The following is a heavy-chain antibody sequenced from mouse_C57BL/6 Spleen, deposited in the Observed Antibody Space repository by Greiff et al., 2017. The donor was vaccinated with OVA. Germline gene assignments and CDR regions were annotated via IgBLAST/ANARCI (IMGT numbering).Heavy chain of an antibody. D-gene: IGHD2-4*01. CDR1: GYSITSDY. V-gene: IGHV3-8*01. J-gene: IGHJ3*01. CDR3: ASGDYDYPGWFAY. Sequence: EVKLMESGPGLAKPSQTLSLTCSVTGYSITSDYWNWIRKFPGNKLEYMGYISYSGSTYYNPSLKSRISITRDTSKNQYYLQLNSVTTEDTATYYCASGDYDYPGWFAYWGQGTLVTVSA. CDR2: ISYSGST.